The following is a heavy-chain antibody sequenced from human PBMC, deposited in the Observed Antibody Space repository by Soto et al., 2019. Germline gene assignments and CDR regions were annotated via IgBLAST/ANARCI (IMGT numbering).Heavy chain of an antibody. CDR3: ARLRSLYSGGRNDD. CDR2: VHDRATT. CDR1: GGSISTYY. Sequence: QVHLQESGPGLVKPSETLSLTCTVSGGSISTYYWSWIRQPPGKGLEWIGYVHDRATTRYNPSLRPRVTISADTSKNQFSLSLRSVTAADTAVYFCARLRSLYSGGRNDDWGQGILVTVSA. D-gene: IGHD2-15*01. V-gene: IGHV4-59*08. J-gene: IGHJ4*02.